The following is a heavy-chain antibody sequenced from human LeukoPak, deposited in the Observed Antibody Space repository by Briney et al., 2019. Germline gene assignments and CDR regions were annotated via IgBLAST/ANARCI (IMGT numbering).Heavy chain of an antibody. V-gene: IGHV4-4*07. J-gene: IGHJ6*02. CDR1: GGSISSYY. CDR3: AREWGITGTPQQKYYYYYYGMDV. CDR2: IYTSGST. Sequence: SETLSLTCTVSGGSISSYYWSWIRQPAGKGLEWIGRIYTSGSTNYNHSLKSRVTMSVDTSKNQFSLKLSSVTAADTAVYYCAREWGITGTPQQKYYYYYYGMDVWGQGTTVTVSS. D-gene: IGHD1-7*01.